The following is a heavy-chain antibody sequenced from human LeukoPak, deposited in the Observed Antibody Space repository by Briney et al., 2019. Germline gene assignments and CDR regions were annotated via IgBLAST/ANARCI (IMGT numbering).Heavy chain of an antibody. CDR3: ARVAQGATTENYFYYYMDV. V-gene: IGHV3-21*01. CDR2: ITSRGSHI. Sequence: GGSLRLSCAASGFAFNSYTITWVRQAPGKGLESVSSITSRGSHIYIADSVKGRFTISRDNAKNSLFLQMSSLSVEDTAVYYCARVAQGATTENYFYYYMDVWGKGTTVPVSS. D-gene: IGHD4-11*01. CDR1: GFAFNSYT. J-gene: IGHJ6*03.